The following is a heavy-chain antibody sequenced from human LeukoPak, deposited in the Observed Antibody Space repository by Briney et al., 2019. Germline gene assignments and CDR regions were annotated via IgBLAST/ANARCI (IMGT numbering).Heavy chain of an antibody. V-gene: IGHV1-2*02. Sequence: ASVKVSCKASGYTFTGYYMHWVRQAPGQGLEWMGWINPNSGGTNYAQKFQGRVTMTRDTSISTAYMGLSRLRSDDTAVYYCASQTGYCSGGSCPEYYFDYWGQGTLVTVSS. J-gene: IGHJ4*02. CDR3: ASQTGYCSGGSCPEYYFDY. D-gene: IGHD2-15*01. CDR1: GYTFTGYY. CDR2: INPNSGGT.